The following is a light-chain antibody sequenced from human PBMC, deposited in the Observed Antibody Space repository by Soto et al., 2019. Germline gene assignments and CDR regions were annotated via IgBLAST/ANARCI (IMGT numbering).Light chain of an antibody. CDR3: QQYNNWWT. J-gene: IGKJ1*01. V-gene: IGKV3-15*01. Sequence: EIVMTQSPATLSVYPGERATLSCRASQSVSNNLAWYQKKHGQAPRLLIYGASTRAPGIPARFSGSGSGTEFTLTISSLQSEDFAIYYCQQYNNWWTFGQGTRVEIK. CDR2: GAS. CDR1: QSVSNN.